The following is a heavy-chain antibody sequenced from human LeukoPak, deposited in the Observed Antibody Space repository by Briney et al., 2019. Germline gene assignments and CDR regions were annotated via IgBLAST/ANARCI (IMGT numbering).Heavy chain of an antibody. J-gene: IGHJ5*02. CDR1: GGSFSGYY. Sequence: PSETLSLTCAVYGGSFSGYYWSWIRQPPGKGLEWIGEIYHSGSTNYNPSLKSRVTISVDTSKNQFSLKLSSVSAADTAVYYCARYSSGWLNWFDPWGQGTLVTVSS. D-gene: IGHD6-19*01. V-gene: IGHV4-34*01. CDR2: IYHSGST. CDR3: ARYSSGWLNWFDP.